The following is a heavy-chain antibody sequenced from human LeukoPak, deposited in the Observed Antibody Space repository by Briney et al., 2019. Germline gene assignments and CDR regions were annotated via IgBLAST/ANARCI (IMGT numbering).Heavy chain of an antibody. Sequence: GGSLRLSCAASGFTFSSYDMHWVRQATGKGLEWVSVIGTAGDTYYPGSVKGRFTISRDNSKNTLYLQMNSLRSEDTAVYFCARDSGFSGTQRGEYWGHGTLVTVSS. CDR1: GFTFSSYD. V-gene: IGHV3-13*01. CDR2: IGTAGDT. J-gene: IGHJ4*01. D-gene: IGHD3/OR15-3a*01. CDR3: ARDSGFSGTQRGEY.